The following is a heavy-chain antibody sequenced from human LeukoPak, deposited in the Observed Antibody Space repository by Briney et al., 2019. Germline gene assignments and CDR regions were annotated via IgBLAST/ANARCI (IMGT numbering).Heavy chain of an antibody. Sequence: PGGSLRLSCAASGFTFSSYDMHWVRQATGKGLEWVSAIDTAGDTYYPGSVKGRFTISRENARNSLYLQMNSLRAGDTAVYYCARMSSGGDYGADYFDYWGQGTLVTVSS. CDR3: ARMSSGGDYGADYFDY. J-gene: IGHJ4*02. V-gene: IGHV3-13*01. D-gene: IGHD4-17*01. CDR1: GFTFSSYD. CDR2: IDTAGDT.